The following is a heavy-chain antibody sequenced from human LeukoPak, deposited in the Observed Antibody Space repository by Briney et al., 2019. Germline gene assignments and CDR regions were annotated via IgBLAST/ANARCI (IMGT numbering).Heavy chain of an antibody. D-gene: IGHD6-6*01. Sequence: GGSLRLSCAASGFTFSSHAMNWVRQAPGKGLEWVSAIYGNGGTTYYADSVKGRFTISGDNSKNTLYLQMNSLRAEDTALFYCAKGVEYSSSSSFDYWGQGTLVTVSS. CDR1: GFTFSSHA. CDR2: IYGNGGTT. V-gene: IGHV3-23*01. CDR3: AKGVEYSSSSSFDY. J-gene: IGHJ4*02.